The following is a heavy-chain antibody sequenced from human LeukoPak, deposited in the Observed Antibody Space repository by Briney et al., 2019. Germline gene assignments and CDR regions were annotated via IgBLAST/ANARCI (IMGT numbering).Heavy chain of an antibody. Sequence: GGSLTLSCEASGFTFSVNWMSWVRQAPGKGLEWVASVNPDGSQKLYVDSVKGRLTISRDNTKSSLYLQMNSLGAEDTAMYYCAKLLGTVTTYDSWGQGTRVTVSS. CDR1: GFTFSVNW. V-gene: IGHV3-7*01. J-gene: IGHJ4*02. CDR3: AKLLGTVTTYDS. CDR2: VNPDGSQK. D-gene: IGHD1-1*01.